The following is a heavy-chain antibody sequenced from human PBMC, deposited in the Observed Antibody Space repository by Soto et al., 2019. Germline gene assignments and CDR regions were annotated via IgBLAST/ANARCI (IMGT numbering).Heavy chain of an antibody. CDR1: GYTFIAYG. Sequence: ASVKVSCKASGYTFIAYGIPWVRQAPGQGLEWMGWITPNNGKTKYGQKFQGRVIMTTDTYRSTAYMDLRSLRSDDTAVYYCAITFYYDGRDFYFDGFDFWGQGTTVTVSS. V-gene: IGHV1-18*01. CDR2: ITPNNGKT. CDR3: AITFYYDGRDFYFDGFDF. J-gene: IGHJ6*02. D-gene: IGHD3-22*01.